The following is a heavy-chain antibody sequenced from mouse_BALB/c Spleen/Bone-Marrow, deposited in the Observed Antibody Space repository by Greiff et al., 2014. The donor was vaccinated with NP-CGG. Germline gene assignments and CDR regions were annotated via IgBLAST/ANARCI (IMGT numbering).Heavy chain of an antibody. V-gene: IGHV7-3*02. D-gene: IGHD1-1*01. CDR2: IRNKANGYTT. Sequence: EVQVVESGGGLVQPGGSLRLSCATSGFTFTDYYMSWVRQPPGKALEWLGFIRNKANGYTTEYSASVKGRFTISRDNSQSILYLQMNTLRAEDSATYYCARDRGGLLHDYWGQGTTLTVPS. CDR1: GFTFTDYY. J-gene: IGHJ2*01. CDR3: ARDRGGLLHDY.